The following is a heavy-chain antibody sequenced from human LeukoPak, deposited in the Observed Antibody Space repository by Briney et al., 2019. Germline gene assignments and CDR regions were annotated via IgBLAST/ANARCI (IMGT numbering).Heavy chain of an antibody. CDR2: ISYDGSNK. V-gene: IGHV3-30*18. J-gene: IGHJ6*02. CDR1: GFTFSSYA. Sequence: GGSLRLSCAASGFTFSSYAMHWVRQAPGKGLEWVAVISYDGSNKYYADSVKGRFTISRDNSKNTLYLQMNSLRAEDTAVYYCAKDQVAVSYYYGSGSYYLYYYGMDVWGQGTTVTVSS. D-gene: IGHD3-10*01. CDR3: AKDQVAVSYYYGSGSYYLYYYGMDV.